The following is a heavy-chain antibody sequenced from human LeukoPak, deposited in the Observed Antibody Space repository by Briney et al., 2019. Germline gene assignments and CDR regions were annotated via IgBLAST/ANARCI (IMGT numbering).Heavy chain of an antibody. Sequence: GGSLRLSCAVSGFTFSTYSMNWVRQVPGKGLVCVSRITSDGSSTSYADSVRGRFTISRDNAKNTVYLQMNSLRAEDTAVYYCARDLTGAVFDFWGQGTLVTVSS. CDR3: ARDLTGAVFDF. J-gene: IGHJ4*02. CDR1: GFTFSTYS. CDR2: ITSDGSST. D-gene: IGHD1-26*01. V-gene: IGHV3-74*01.